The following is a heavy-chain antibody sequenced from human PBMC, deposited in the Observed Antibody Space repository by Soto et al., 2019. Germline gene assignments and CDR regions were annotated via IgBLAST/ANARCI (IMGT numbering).Heavy chain of an antibody. J-gene: IGHJ4*02. CDR2: ISGRDDST. Sequence: EVQLSESGGGLVQPGGSLRLSCAASGFTFSDYSMGWVRQAPGKGLEWVSAISGRDDSTNYADSVRGRLTISRDNSKNTLYLQMSSLRAEDTAIYYCAKSALSYAGEFDNWGQGTLVTGAS. CDR1: GFTFSDYS. V-gene: IGHV3-23*01. D-gene: IGHD2-21*01. CDR3: AKSALSYAGEFDN.